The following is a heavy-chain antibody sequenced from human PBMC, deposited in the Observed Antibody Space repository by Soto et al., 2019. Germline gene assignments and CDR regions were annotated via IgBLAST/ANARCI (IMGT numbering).Heavy chain of an antibody. V-gene: IGHV4-4*02. CDR3: ARALMYSSSWYRGNWFDP. D-gene: IGHD6-13*01. Sequence: SETLSLTCAVSGGSITSANWWTWVRQPPGGGLEWIGEISHSGITNYKASLKSRVTISVDTSKNQFSLKLSSVTAADTAVYYCARALMYSSSWYRGNWFDPWGQGTLVTVSS. J-gene: IGHJ5*02. CDR1: GGSITSANW. CDR2: ISHSGIT.